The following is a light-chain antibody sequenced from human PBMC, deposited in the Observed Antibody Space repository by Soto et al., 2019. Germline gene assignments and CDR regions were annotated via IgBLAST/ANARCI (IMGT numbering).Light chain of an antibody. CDR1: QSVRSRY. Sequence: DIVLKPSPGTLSLSPGERATLSCRASQSVRSRYLAWYQQKAGQAPRLLIYDASRRATGIPDRFSGSGSGTDFTLTISRLEPEDFAVSYCQQYGSSVTFGGGTKVEIK. J-gene: IGKJ4*01. CDR2: DAS. V-gene: IGKV3-20*01. CDR3: QQYGSSVT.